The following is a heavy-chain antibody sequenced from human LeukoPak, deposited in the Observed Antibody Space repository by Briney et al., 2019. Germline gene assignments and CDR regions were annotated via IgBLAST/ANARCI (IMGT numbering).Heavy chain of an antibody. V-gene: IGHV4-34*01. Sequence: PSETLSLTCTVSGGSISSYYWSWIRQPPAKGLEWIGEINHSGSTNYNPSLKSRVTISVDTSKNQFSLKLSSVTAADTAVYYCARGPALGGRRTGGVCYLFDYWGQGTLVTVSS. J-gene: IGHJ4*02. D-gene: IGHD2-8*02. CDR3: ARGPALGGRRTGGVCYLFDY. CDR1: GGSISSYY. CDR2: INHSGST.